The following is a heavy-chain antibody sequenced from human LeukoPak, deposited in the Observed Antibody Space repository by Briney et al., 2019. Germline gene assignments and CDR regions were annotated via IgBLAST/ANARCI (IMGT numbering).Heavy chain of an antibody. V-gene: IGHV4-59*08. CDR1: GGSISSYY. CDR2: IYYSGST. CDR3: ARAGYCSSTTCPDAFDI. Sequence: PSETLSLTCTVSGGSISSYYWSWIRQPPGKGLEWIGYIYYSGSTNYNPSLKSRVTISVDTSKNQFSLKLSSVTAADTAVYYCARAGYCSSTTCPDAFDIWGQGTKVSVSS. D-gene: IGHD2-2*01. J-gene: IGHJ3*02.